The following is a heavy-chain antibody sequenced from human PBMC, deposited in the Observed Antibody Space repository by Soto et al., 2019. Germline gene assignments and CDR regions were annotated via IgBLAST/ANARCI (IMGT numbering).Heavy chain of an antibody. CDR1: GGSISSGGYY. CDR2: IYYSGST. CDR3: ARAFSSGWYLIHFDY. J-gene: IGHJ4*02. D-gene: IGHD6-19*01. V-gene: IGHV4-31*03. Sequence: PSETLSLTCTVSGGSISSGGYYWSWIRQHPGKGLEWIGYIYYSGSTYYNPSLKSRVTISVDTSKNQFSLKLSSVTAADTAVYYCARAFSSGWYLIHFDYWGQGTLVTVSS.